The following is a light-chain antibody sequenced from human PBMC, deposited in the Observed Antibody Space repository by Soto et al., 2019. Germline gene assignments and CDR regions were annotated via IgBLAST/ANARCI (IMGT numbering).Light chain of an antibody. CDR3: QQYNAWPPRYT. J-gene: IGKJ2*01. V-gene: IGKV3-15*01. CDR2: GAS. Sequence: EIVMTQSPATLSVSPGERATLSCRASQSVSTNLAWYQQKPGQAPRLLIYGASTRATNIPPRFSGSGSGTEFTLTISSLQSEDFAVYYCQQYNAWPPRYTFGQGTKLEIK. CDR1: QSVSTN.